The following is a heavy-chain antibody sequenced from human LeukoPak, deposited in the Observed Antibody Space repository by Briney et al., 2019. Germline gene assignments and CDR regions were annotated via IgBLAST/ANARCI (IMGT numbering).Heavy chain of an antibody. CDR3: ARSIPDDYGDYWKIPFDY. Sequence: ASVKVSCKASGYTFISYTLHWVRQAPGQRLEWMGWINAGNGNTKYSQKFQGRVTFTRDTSASTAYMELSSLRSEDTAVYYCARSIPDDYGDYWKIPFDYWGQGTLVTVSS. CDR2: INAGNGNT. CDR1: GYTFISYT. V-gene: IGHV1-3*01. J-gene: IGHJ4*02. D-gene: IGHD4-17*01.